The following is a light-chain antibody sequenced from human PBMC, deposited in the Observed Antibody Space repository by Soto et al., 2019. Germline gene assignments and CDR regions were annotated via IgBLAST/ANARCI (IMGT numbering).Light chain of an antibody. Sequence: EIVMTQSPGTLSVSPGERATLSCRASQSVSNNLAWFQQKPGQAPRLLIYGASTRATGIPARFSGSGSATEFTLTISSMQSEDFAVYYCQQYNNWPYTFGQGTKLEIK. J-gene: IGKJ2*01. V-gene: IGKV3-15*01. CDR2: GAS. CDR3: QQYNNWPYT. CDR1: QSVSNN.